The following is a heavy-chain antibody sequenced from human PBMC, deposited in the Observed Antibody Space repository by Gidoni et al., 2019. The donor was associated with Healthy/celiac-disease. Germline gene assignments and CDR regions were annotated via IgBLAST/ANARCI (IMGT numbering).Heavy chain of an antibody. Sequence: EVQLVESGGGLVQPGGSLRLSCAASGFTFSSYSMNWVRQAPGKGLEWVSYISSSSSMIYYADSVKGRFTISRDNARNSLYLQMNSLRAEDTAVYYCARDGSYLLYLDYWGQGTLVTVSS. CDR3: ARDGSYLLYLDY. CDR1: GFTFSSYS. J-gene: IGHJ4*02. CDR2: ISSSSSMI. D-gene: IGHD3-10*01. V-gene: IGHV3-48*01.